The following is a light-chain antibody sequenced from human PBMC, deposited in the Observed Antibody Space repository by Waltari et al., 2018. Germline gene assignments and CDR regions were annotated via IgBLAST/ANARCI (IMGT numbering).Light chain of an antibody. Sequence: EIVMTQSPATLSGSPGERATLSCRASQSVCSNLAWYQQKPGQAPRLLISGASTGATGVPARFSGSWSGTEFTLTISSLQSEYFAIYYCQQHNNWPLTFGGGTKVESK. CDR2: GAS. CDR3: QQHNNWPLT. J-gene: IGKJ4*01. V-gene: IGKV3-15*01. CDR1: QSVCSN.